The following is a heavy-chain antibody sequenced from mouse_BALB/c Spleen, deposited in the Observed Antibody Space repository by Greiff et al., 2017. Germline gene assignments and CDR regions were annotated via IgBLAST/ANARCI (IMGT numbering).Heavy chain of an antibody. J-gene: IGHJ3*01. Sequence: LQQPGSELVRPGASVKLSCKASGYTFTSYWMHWVKQRPGQGLEWIGNIYPGSGSTNYDEKFKSKATLTVDTSSSTAYMQLSSLTSEDSAVYYCTRYYGSSWFAYWGQGTLVTVSA. CDR2: IYPGSGST. D-gene: IGHD1-1*01. CDR1: GYTFTSYW. CDR3: TRYYGSSWFAY. V-gene: IGHV1S22*01.